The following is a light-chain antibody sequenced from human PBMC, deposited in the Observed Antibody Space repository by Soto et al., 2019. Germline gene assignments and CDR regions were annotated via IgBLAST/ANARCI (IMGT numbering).Light chain of an antibody. V-gene: IGLV1-47*01. CDR1: SSNIGSNY. CDR2: RNN. CDR3: AAWDDSLSGVV. J-gene: IGLJ2*01. Sequence: QSVLTQPPSASGTPGQRVTISCSGSSSNIGSNYVFWYQHLPGTAPKLLIYRNNQPPSGVPDRFSGSKSGTSASLAISGLRSEDETHYYCAAWDDSLSGVVFGGGTQLTVL.